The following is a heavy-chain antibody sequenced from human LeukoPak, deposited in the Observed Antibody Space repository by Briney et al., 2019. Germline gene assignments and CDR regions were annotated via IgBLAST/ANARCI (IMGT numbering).Heavy chain of an antibody. Sequence: SETLSLTCTVSGGSISSYYWSWIRQPPGKTLEWIGYIFYTRNTNYNPSLKSRVTISVDTSNNQFSLKLNSVTAADTAVYYCATSRDGFNYEYWGQGTLVTVSS. CDR2: IFYTRNT. D-gene: IGHD5-24*01. CDR1: GGSISSYY. J-gene: IGHJ4*02. CDR3: ATSRDGFNYEY. V-gene: IGHV4-59*01.